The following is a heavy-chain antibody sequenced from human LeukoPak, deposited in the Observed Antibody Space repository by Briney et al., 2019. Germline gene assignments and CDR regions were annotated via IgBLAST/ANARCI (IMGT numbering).Heavy chain of an antibody. V-gene: IGHV4-34*01. CDR1: GGSFSGYY. CDR2: INHSGST. Sequence: PSETLSLTCAVYGGSFSGYYWSWIRQPPGKGLEWIGEINHSGSTNYNPSLKSRVTISVDTSKNQFSLKLSSVTAADTAVYYCARGLSDLWKVDTAMVDDYWGQGTLVTVSS. J-gene: IGHJ4*02. D-gene: IGHD5-18*01. CDR3: ARGLSDLWKVDTAMVDDY.